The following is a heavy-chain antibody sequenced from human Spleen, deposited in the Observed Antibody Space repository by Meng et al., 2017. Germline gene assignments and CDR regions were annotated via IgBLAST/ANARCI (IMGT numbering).Heavy chain of an antibody. V-gene: IGHV1-18*01. Sequence: ASVKVSCKASGYSFTSYGISWVRQAPGQGLEWMGWISAYNGHTDYAQKFQGRVTMTTDTTTNTAYMELRNLRSDDTAVYYSARDKGSGYYYVGSAFDIWGQGTMVTVSS. J-gene: IGHJ3*02. CDR1: GYSFTSYG. CDR3: ARDKGSGYYYVGSAFDI. D-gene: IGHD3-22*01. CDR2: ISAYNGHT.